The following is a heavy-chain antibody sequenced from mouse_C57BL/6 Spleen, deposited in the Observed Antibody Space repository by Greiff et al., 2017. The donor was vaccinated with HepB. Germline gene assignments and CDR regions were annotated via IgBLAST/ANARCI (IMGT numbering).Heavy chain of an antibody. Sequence: VQLQQSGPGLVKPSQSLSLTCSVTGYSITSGYYWNWIRQFPGNKLEWMGYISYDGSNNYNPSLKNRISITRDTSKNQFFLKLNSVTTEDTATYYCATGAVVDYYAMDYWGQGTSVTVSS. V-gene: IGHV3-6*01. J-gene: IGHJ4*01. CDR2: ISYDGSN. D-gene: IGHD1-1*01. CDR1: GYSITSGYY. CDR3: ATGAVVDYYAMDY.